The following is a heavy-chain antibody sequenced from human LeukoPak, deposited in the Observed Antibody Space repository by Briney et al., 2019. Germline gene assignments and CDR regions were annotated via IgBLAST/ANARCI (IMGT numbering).Heavy chain of an antibody. D-gene: IGHD6-13*01. V-gene: IGHV3-23*01. CDR2: ISGSGGST. CDR1: GFTFSSYA. Sequence: GGSLRLSCAASGFTFSSYAMSWVRQAPGKGLEWVSAISGSGGSTYYADSVKGRFTISRDNSKNTLYLQTNSLRAEDTAVYYCAKVAGSSWYSYYFDYWGQGTLVTVSS. CDR3: AKVAGSSWYSYYFDY. J-gene: IGHJ4*02.